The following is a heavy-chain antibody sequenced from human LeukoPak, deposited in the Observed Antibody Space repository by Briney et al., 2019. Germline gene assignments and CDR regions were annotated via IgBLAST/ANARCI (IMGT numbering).Heavy chain of an antibody. Sequence: SETLSLTCTVPGGSISCGGYASSWLRQPRGNGLERLGHIHYRGRTYYNPSLKSRVTISVDTSKNQFSLKLSSVTAADTAVYYCARERENYYGSGSEFDYWGQGTLVTVSS. CDR3: ARERENYYGSGSEFDY. CDR2: IHYRGRT. CDR1: GGSISCGGYA. V-gene: IGHV4-31*03. J-gene: IGHJ4*02. D-gene: IGHD3-10*01.